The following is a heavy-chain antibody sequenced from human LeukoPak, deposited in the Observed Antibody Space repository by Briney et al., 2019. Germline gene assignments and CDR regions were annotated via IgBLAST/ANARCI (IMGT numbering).Heavy chain of an antibody. D-gene: IGHD2-2*01. CDR3: ARPYCSSTSCLGGFDP. Sequence: PSETLSLTCAVYGGSFSGYYWSWIRQPPGKGLEWIGEINHSGSTNYNPSLKSRVTISVATSKNQFSLKLSSMTAADTAVYFCARPYCSSTSCLGGFDPWGQGTLVTVSS. V-gene: IGHV4-34*01. J-gene: IGHJ5*02. CDR1: GGSFSGYY. CDR2: INHSGST.